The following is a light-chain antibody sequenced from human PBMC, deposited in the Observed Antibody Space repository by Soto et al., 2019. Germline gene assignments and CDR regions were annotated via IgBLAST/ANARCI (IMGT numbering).Light chain of an antibody. CDR3: SSYTNTMTLIV. CDR2: EVT. J-gene: IGLJ1*01. V-gene: IGLV2-14*01. CDR1: TSDVATYRY. Sequence: SALTQPASVSGSPGQSITISCTGSTSDVATYRYVSWYQQYPGKAPKLLISEVTHRPSGISDRFSGSKSGNTASLTISGLQAEDEADYYCSSYTNTMTLIVFXTGTKVTVL.